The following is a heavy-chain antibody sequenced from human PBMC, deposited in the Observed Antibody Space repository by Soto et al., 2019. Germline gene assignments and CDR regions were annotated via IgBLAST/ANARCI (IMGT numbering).Heavy chain of an antibody. Sequence: SETLSLTCAVSGGSISSSNWWSWVRQPPGKGLEWIGEIYHSGSTNYNPSLKSRVTISVDKSKSQFSLKLSSVTAADTAVYYCARRGLFRFLEWFPNWFDPWGQGTLVTVSS. CDR1: GGSISSSNW. D-gene: IGHD3-3*01. V-gene: IGHV4-4*02. CDR3: ARRGLFRFLEWFPNWFDP. CDR2: IYHSGST. J-gene: IGHJ5*02.